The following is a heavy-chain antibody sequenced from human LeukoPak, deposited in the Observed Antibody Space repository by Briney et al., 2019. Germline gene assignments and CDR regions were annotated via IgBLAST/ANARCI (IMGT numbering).Heavy chain of an antibody. CDR2: INHSGST. CDR1: GGSFSGYY. Sequence: SETLSLTCAVYGGSFSGYYWSWIRQPPGKGLEWIGEINHSGSTNYNPSLKSRVTISVDTSKNQFSLKLSSVTAADTAVYYCARHSSGRTWVQLWLGYGWFDPWGQGTLVTVSS. V-gene: IGHV4-34*01. J-gene: IGHJ5*02. CDR3: ARHSSGRTWVQLWLGYGWFDP. D-gene: IGHD5-18*01.